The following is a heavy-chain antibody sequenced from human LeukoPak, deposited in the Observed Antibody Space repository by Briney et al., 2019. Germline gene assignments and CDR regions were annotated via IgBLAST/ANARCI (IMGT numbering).Heavy chain of an antibody. J-gene: IGHJ5*02. CDR1: GFTFSSYA. V-gene: IGHV3-23*01. CDR2: ISGSGGRT. CDR3: ARDRREARYTRQWVDTAMVLDP. Sequence: GGSLRLSCAASGFTFSSYAMSWVRQAPGKGLEWVSSISGSGGRTHYADSVKGRFTISRDNSKNTLYLQMNSLRPEDTAVYYCARDRREARYTRQWVDTAMVLDPWGQGTLVTVSS. D-gene: IGHD5-18*01.